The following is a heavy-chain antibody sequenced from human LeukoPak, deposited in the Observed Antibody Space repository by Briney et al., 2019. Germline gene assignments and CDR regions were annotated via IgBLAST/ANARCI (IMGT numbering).Heavy chain of an antibody. CDR1: GGSISSYY. Sequence: PSETLSLTCTVSGGSISSYYWSWIRQPPGKGLEWIGFIYYSGSTDYNPSLKSRVTISVDTSKNQFSLGLTSVTATDTAVYYCARGTLAVAGIFDHWGQGILVTVSS. D-gene: IGHD6-19*01. V-gene: IGHV4-59*08. CDR2: IYYSGST. J-gene: IGHJ4*02. CDR3: ARGTLAVAGIFDH.